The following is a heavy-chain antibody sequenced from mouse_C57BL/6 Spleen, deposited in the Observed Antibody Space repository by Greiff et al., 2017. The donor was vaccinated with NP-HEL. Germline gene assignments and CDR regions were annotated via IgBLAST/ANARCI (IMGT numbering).Heavy chain of an antibody. CDR3: ARDGQDGWFAY. V-gene: IGHV1-78*01. CDR2: IYSRDGST. CDR1: GYTFTDHT. D-gene: IGHD2-3*01. J-gene: IGHJ3*01. Sequence: VQLQQSDAELVKPGASVKISCKVSGYTFTDHTIHWMQQRPEQGLEWIGYIYSRDGSTKYNEKFKGKATLYADKSSSTAYMQLNSLTSEDPAVYFCARDGQDGWFAYWGQGTLVTVSA.